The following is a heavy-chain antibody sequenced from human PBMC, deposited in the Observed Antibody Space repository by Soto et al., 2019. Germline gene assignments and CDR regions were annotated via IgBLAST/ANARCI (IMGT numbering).Heavy chain of an antibody. J-gene: IGHJ4*02. Sequence: ASVKVSCKASGYTFSSNAISWVRQAPGQGLEWMGWISAYTGNTNYAQKLQGRVTMTTDTSTSTAYMELRSLRSDDTAVYYCARDGSYMAAFDYWGQGTLVTVSS. CDR1: GYTFSSNA. CDR3: ARDGSYMAAFDY. D-gene: IGHD2-15*01. CDR2: ISAYTGNT. V-gene: IGHV1-18*01.